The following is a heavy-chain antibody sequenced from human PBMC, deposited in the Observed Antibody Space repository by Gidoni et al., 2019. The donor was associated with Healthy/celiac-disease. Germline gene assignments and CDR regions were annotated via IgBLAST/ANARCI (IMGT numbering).Heavy chain of an antibody. Sequence: EVQLVESGGGLVKPGGSLRLSCAASGFTFSSYSMNWVRQAPGKGLEWVSSISSSSSYIYYADSVKGRFTISRDNAKNSLYLQMNSLRAEDTAVYYCARDLEVTTVTQNYYYYGMDVWGQGTMVTVSS. J-gene: IGHJ6*02. CDR3: ARDLEVTTVTQNYYYYGMDV. CDR2: ISSSSSYI. V-gene: IGHV3-21*01. CDR1: GFTFSSYS. D-gene: IGHD4-17*01.